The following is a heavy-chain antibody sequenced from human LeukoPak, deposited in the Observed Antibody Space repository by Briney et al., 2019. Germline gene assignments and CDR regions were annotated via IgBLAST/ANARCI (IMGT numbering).Heavy chain of an antibody. J-gene: IGHJ6*02. Sequence: GGSLRLSCEVSGFTFSDYYLSWIRQAPGKGLEWLSYISSTGGTIFYADSVRGRFTISRDNARKSLYLEMNSLRAEDTAVYYCARSSDYYGSGSYAPLGYGMDVWGQGTTVSVSS. V-gene: IGHV3-11*01. D-gene: IGHD3-10*01. CDR3: ARSSDYYGSGSYAPLGYGMDV. CDR1: GFTFSDYY. CDR2: ISSTGGTI.